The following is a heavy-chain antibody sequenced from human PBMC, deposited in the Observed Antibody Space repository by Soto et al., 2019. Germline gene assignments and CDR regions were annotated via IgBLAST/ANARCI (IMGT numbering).Heavy chain of an antibody. D-gene: IGHD3-22*01. Sequence: QVQLVESGGGVVQPGRSLRLSCAVTGFSFRTYGIHWVRQAPGKGPEWVAVISYDGSEIYYADSVKGRFTISRDNSKDTLYLQMNSLRTEDTAVYYCAKDYYYDNTGLLEPTGFDYWGQGTLVTVSS. CDR1: GFSFRTYG. J-gene: IGHJ4*02. V-gene: IGHV3-30*18. CDR2: ISYDGSEI. CDR3: AKDYYYDNTGLLEPTGFDY.